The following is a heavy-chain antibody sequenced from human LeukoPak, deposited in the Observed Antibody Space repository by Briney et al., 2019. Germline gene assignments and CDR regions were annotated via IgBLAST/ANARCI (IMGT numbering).Heavy chain of an antibody. D-gene: IGHD6-19*01. V-gene: IGHV4-4*07. CDR2: IYTSGST. CDR1: GGSISSYY. CDR3: ARDLDSSGWYFGPGGDAFDI. Sequence: DPSETLSLTCTVSGGSISSYYWSWIRQPAGKGLEWIGCIYTSGSTNYNPSLKSRVTMSVDASKNQFSLKLSSVTAADTAVYYCARDLDSSGWYFGPGGDAFDIWGQGTMVTVSS. J-gene: IGHJ3*02.